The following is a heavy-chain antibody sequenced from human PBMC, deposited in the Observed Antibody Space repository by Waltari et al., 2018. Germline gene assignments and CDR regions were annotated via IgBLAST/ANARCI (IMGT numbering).Heavy chain of an antibody. CDR1: GYTFTGYY. CDR3: ATDLGDSSSHHYYYGMDV. V-gene: IGHV1-2*02. Sequence: QVQLVQSGAEVKKPGASVKVSCKASGYTFTGYYMHWVRQAPGQGLEWMGWINPNSGGTNYAQKFQGRVTMTEDTSTDTAYMELSSLRSEDTAVYYCATDLGDSSSHHYYYGMDVWGQGTTVTVSS. CDR2: INPNSGGT. J-gene: IGHJ6*02. D-gene: IGHD6-6*01.